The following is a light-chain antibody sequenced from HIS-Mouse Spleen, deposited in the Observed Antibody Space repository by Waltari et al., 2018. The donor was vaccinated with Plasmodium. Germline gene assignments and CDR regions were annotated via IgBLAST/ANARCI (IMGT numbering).Light chain of an antibody. J-gene: IGLJ2*01. V-gene: IGLV2-8*01. CDR2: EVS. CDR1: RSDVGGYNY. CDR3: SSYAGSNNLV. Sequence: QSAPTQPPSASGSPGQSVTISCHGPRSDVGGYNYFPWYQQHPGKAPKLMIYEVSKRPSGVPDRFSGSKSGNTASLTVSGLQAEDEADYYCSSYAGSNNLVFGGGTKLTVL.